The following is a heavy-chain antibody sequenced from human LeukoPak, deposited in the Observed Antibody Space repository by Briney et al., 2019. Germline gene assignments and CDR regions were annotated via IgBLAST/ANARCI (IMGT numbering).Heavy chain of an antibody. CDR1: GGSISSGDYY. CDR2: IYYSGST. D-gene: IGHD3-22*01. J-gene: IGHJ3*02. Sequence: KTSETLSLTCTVSGGSISSGDYYWSWIRQPPGKGLEWIGYIYYSGSTYYNPSLKSRVTISVDTSKNQFSLKLSSVTAADTAVYYCARGNITMTPFDIWGQGTMVTVSS. CDR3: ARGNITMTPFDI. V-gene: IGHV4-30-4*01.